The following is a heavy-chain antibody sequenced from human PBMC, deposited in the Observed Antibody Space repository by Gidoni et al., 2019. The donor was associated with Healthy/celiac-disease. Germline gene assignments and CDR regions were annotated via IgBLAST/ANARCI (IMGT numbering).Heavy chain of an antibody. V-gene: IGHV2-26*01. CDR2: IFSNDEK. CDR1: GFSLSNARMG. D-gene: IGHD6-13*01. Sequence: QVTLKESGPVLVKPTETITLTGTVSGFSLSNARMGVSWIRQHPGKALEWLAHIFSNDEKSYSTSLKSRLTISKDTSKSQVVLTMTNMDPVDTATYYCARTPTKTTYSSSWYSPTIYYYYGMDVWGQGTTVTVSS. J-gene: IGHJ6*02. CDR3: ARTPTKTTYSSSWYSPTIYYYYGMDV.